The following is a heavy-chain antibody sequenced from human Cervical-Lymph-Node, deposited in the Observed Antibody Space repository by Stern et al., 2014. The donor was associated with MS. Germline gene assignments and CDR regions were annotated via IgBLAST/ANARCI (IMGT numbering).Heavy chain of an antibody. CDR1: GDSISSGYY. CDR3: ARAALYFEH. J-gene: IGHJ4*02. V-gene: IGHV4-31*02. D-gene: IGHD3-16*02. CDR2: IYYTGST. Sequence: QLQLQEPGPGLVKPSQTLSLICSVSGDSISSGYYWSWIRQLPGKGLEWIGYIYYTGSTYYNPSLKSRVTISVDTSKNQFSLKLNSVTAADTAVYYCARAALYFEHWGQGALVTVSS.